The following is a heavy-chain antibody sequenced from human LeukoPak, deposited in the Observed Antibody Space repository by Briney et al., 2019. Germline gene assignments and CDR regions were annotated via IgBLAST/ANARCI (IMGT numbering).Heavy chain of an antibody. D-gene: IGHD4-11*01. Sequence: SVKVSCKASGGTFSSYAISWVRQAPGQGLEWMGGIIPIFGTANYAQKFQGRVTITADESTSTAYMELSSLRSEDTAVYYCARDQLGYSNSYYYYYYGMDVWGQGTTVTVSS. CDR2: IIPIFGTA. V-gene: IGHV1-69*13. J-gene: IGHJ6*02. CDR3: ARDQLGYSNSYYYYYYGMDV. CDR1: GGTFSSYA.